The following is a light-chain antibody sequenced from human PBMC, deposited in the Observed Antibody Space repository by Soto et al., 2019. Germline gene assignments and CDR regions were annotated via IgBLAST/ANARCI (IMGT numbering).Light chain of an antibody. CDR1: SSDVGGYNY. Sequence: QSVLTQPASVSGSPGQSITISCTGTSSDVGGYNYVSWYQQHPGKAPKLMIYEVTNRPSGVSNRFSGSKSGNTASLTISGLQAEDEADYFCSSYTSSSTSYYVFGTGT. V-gene: IGLV2-14*01. CDR3: SSYTSSSTSYYV. J-gene: IGLJ1*01. CDR2: EVT.